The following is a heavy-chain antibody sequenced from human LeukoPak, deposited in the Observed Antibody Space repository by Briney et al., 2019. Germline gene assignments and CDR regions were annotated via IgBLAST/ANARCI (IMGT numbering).Heavy chain of an antibody. CDR2: ISGSGGST. D-gene: IGHD3-22*01. CDR3: AKDRPNYYGSNGHYYRRDGDY. Sequence: PGGSLRLSCAASGFTFSSYWMHWVRQAPGKGLEWVSAISGSGGSTYYADSVKGRFTISRDNSENMLYLQMNSLRVEDTAVYFCAKDRPNYYGSNGHYYRRDGDYWGQGTLVTVSS. V-gene: IGHV3-23*01. J-gene: IGHJ4*02. CDR1: GFTFSSYW.